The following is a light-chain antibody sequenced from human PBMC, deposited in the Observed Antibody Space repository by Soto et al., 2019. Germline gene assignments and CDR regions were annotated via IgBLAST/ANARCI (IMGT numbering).Light chain of an antibody. CDR3: QQYAKAPLT. Sequence: IVLTHSPGTLSLSPGERATLSCRASQIVNNNYLAWYQQKPGQAPRLVIYGASHRATGVPDRFSASGSGTDFTLTISRLEPEDFAVYSCQQYAKAPLTFGQGTKVEI. CDR1: QIVNNNY. J-gene: IGKJ1*01. CDR2: GAS. V-gene: IGKV3-20*01.